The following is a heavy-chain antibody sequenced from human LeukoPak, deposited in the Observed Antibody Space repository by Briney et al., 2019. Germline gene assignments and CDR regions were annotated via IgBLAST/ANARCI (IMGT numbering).Heavy chain of an antibody. CDR2: IYDSGST. Sequence: SETLSLTCTVSGGYINSYYWSWTRQLPGKGLQSIGYIYDSGSTRYNPSLKSRVTMSVDTSNNQFSMNLTSVTAADTAVYYCARVQVRELFPDFWGQGTLVTVSS. V-gene: IGHV4-59*01. CDR1: GGYINSYY. CDR3: ARVQVRELFPDF. J-gene: IGHJ4*02. D-gene: IGHD3-10*01.